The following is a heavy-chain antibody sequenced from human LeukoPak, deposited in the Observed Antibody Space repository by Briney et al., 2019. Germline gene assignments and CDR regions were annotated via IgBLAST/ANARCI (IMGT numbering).Heavy chain of an antibody. CDR1: GDSISDNY. D-gene: IGHD3-22*01. V-gene: IGHV4-59*08. J-gene: IGHJ4*02. Sequence: SETLSLTCTVSGDSISDNYWSWIRQPPGKGLEWIGYVYHSGTTDYNPSLKSRVTISVDTSKNQFSLKLTSVTAADTAVYYCVRHTLDYYDSSGYYYSHHYFDNWGQGTLVTVSS. CDR2: VYHSGTT. CDR3: VRHTLDYYDSSGYYYSHHYFDN.